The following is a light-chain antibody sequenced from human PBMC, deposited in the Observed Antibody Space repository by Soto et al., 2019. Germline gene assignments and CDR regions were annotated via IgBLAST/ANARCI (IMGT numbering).Light chain of an antibody. CDR1: SSNIGNNY. J-gene: IGLJ3*02. V-gene: IGLV1-51*01. CDR3: GTWDSSLSAVV. Sequence: QSVLTQPPSVSAAPGQKVTISCSGSSSNIGNNYVSWYQQLPETAPKLLIYDNDKRPSGIPDRFSGSKSGTSATLGITGLQTGDEADYYCGTWDSSLSAVVFAGGTKVTVL. CDR2: DND.